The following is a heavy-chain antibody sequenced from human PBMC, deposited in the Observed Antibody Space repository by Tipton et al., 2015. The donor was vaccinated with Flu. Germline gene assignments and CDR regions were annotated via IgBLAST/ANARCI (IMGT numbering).Heavy chain of an antibody. J-gene: IGHJ4*02. D-gene: IGHD5-24*01. CDR3: ARGGRRDGPNC. CDR2: ISYDGSNK. CDR1: GFTFNNYV. Sequence: SLRLSCAASGFTFNNYVMYWVRQAPGKGLEWVAVISYDGSNKYYTDSVKGRFTSSRDNSKNTLYLQMSSLRPEDTAVYYCARGGRRDGPNCWGQGTLVTVSS. V-gene: IGHV3-30-3*01.